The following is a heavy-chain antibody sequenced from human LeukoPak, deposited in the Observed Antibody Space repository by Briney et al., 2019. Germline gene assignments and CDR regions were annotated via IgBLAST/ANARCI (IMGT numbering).Heavy chain of an antibody. D-gene: IGHD2-21*02. CDR3: VKDLLGDTYFFDC. CDR2: ITSSSSAT. J-gene: IGHJ4*02. V-gene: IGHV3-48*02. CDR1: GFSFSTFA. Sequence: GGSLRLSCAASGFSFSTFAMNWVRQAPGKGMEWISHITSSSSATYYADSVKGRFTISRDNAKNSLFLQMNSLRDEDTAVYYCVKDLLGDTYFFDCWGQGTLVTVSS.